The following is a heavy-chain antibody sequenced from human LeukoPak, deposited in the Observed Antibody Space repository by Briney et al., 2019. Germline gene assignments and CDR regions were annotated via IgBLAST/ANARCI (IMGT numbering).Heavy chain of an antibody. J-gene: IGHJ4*02. CDR1: GGSISSSSYY. CDR3: ARGEDYYDQWYFDY. CDR2: IYYSGST. V-gene: IGHV4-39*01. D-gene: IGHD3-22*01. Sequence: PPETLSLTCTVSGGSISSSSYYWGWIRQPPGKGLEWIGSIYYSGSTYYNPSLKSRVTISVDTSKNQFSLKLSSVTAADTAVYYCARGEDYYDQWYFDYWGQGTLVTVSS.